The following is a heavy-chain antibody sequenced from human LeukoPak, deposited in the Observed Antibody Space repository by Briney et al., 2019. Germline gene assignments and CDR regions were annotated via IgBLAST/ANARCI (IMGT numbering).Heavy chain of an antibody. CDR1: GFTLSSSA. Sequence: GGSLRLSCAASGFTLSSSAMSWVRQAPGKGLEWVSATSNNGGYTYYADSVQGRFTISRDNSKSTLCLQMNSLRAEDTAVYYCARVGSGYDFDYFDYWGQGTLVTVSS. CDR3: ARVGSGYDFDYFDY. J-gene: IGHJ4*02. D-gene: IGHD5-12*01. V-gene: IGHV3-23*01. CDR2: TSNNGGYT.